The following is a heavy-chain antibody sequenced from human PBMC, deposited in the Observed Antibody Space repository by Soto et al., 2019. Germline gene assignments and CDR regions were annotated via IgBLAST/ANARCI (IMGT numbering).Heavy chain of an antibody. CDR1: GGSISISNW. J-gene: IGHJ6*02. V-gene: IGHV4-4*02. D-gene: IGHD2-2*01. CDR3: ARAPSVVVPAAQNRHYYYYGMDV. Sequence: QVQLQESGPGLVKPSGTLSLTCAVSGGSISISNWWSWVRQPPGQGLEWIGEIDHSGSTNYNASLKSRVTISVDKSKNRFSLKLSSVTAADTAVYYCARAPSVVVPAAQNRHYYYYGMDVCGQGTTVTVCS. CDR2: IDHSGST.